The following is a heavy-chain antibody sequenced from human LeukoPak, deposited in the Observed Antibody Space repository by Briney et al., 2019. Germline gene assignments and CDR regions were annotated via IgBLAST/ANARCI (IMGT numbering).Heavy chain of an antibody. V-gene: IGHV3-23*01. CDR3: AKDRSGYSGYGYFDY. Sequence: PGGSLRLSCAASGFTVSSNYMSWVRQAPGKGLEWVSAISGSGGSTYYADSVKGRFTISRDNSKNTLYLQMNSLRAEDTAVYYCAKDRSGYSGYGYFDYWGQGTLVTVSS. D-gene: IGHD5-12*01. CDR2: ISGSGGST. CDR1: GFTVSSNY. J-gene: IGHJ4*02.